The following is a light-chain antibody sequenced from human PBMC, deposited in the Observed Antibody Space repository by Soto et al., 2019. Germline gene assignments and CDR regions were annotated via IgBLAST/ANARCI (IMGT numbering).Light chain of an antibody. V-gene: IGKV1-39*01. Sequence: DIQMTQSPSSLSASVGTRVTITCLASQSISSYLNWYQQKPGKAPKLLIYAASSLQSGVPSRFSGSGSGTDFTLTVSSLQPEDFATYYCQQSYSTPPSCGPGTKVDIK. J-gene: IGKJ3*01. CDR3: QQSYSTPPS. CDR2: AAS. CDR1: QSISSY.